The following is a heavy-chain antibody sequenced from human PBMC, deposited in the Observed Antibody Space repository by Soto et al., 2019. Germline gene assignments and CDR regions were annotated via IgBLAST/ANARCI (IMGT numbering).Heavy chain of an antibody. CDR3: ARDHGKYCSGGSCYSHYYYGMDV. CDR1: GYTFTSYG. CDR2: ISAYNANT. Sequence: QVQLVQSGAEVKKPGASVKVSCKASGYTFTSYGISWVRQAPGQGLEWMGWISAYNANTNYAQKLQGRVTMTTDTSTSTAYMELRSLRSDDTAVYYCARDHGKYCSGGSCYSHYYYGMDVWGQGTTVTVSS. V-gene: IGHV1-18*01. J-gene: IGHJ6*02. D-gene: IGHD2-15*01.